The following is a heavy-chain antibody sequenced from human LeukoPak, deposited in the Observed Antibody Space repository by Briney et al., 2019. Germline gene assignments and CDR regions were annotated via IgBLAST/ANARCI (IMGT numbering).Heavy chain of an antibody. Sequence: GGSLRLSCAASGFTFSSYSMNWVRQAPGKGLEWVSSISSSSSHINYADSVKGRFTISRDNAKNSLYLQMNSLRAEDTAVYYCARSGFYGGNPSDCFQHWGQGTLVTVSS. J-gene: IGHJ1*01. CDR3: ARSGFYGGNPSDCFQH. CDR1: GFTFSSYS. V-gene: IGHV3-21*01. D-gene: IGHD4/OR15-4a*01. CDR2: ISSSSSHI.